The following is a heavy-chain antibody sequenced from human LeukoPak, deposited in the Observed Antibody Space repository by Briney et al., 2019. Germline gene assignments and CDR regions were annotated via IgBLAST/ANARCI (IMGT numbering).Heavy chain of an antibody. CDR3: ARGPITMIVDYYFDY. J-gene: IGHJ4*02. D-gene: IGHD3-22*01. CDR2: IIPIFGTA. CDR1: GGTFSSYA. Sequence: SVKVSCKASGGTFSSYAISLVRQAPGQGLEWMGGIIPIFGTANYAQKFQGRVTITTDESTSTAYMELSSLRSEDTAVYYCARGPITMIVDYYFDYWGQGTLVTVSS. V-gene: IGHV1-69*05.